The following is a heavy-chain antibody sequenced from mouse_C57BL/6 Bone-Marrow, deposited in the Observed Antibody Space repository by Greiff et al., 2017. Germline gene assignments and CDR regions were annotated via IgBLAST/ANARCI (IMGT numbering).Heavy chain of an antibody. CDR1: GYTFTSYW. J-gene: IGHJ2*01. CDR3: ARDGYDAFDY. CDR2: IDTSDSYT. D-gene: IGHD2-2*01. V-gene: IGHV1-69*01. Sequence: QVQLQQPGAELVMPGASVKLSCKASGYTFTSYWMHWVKQRPGQGLEWIGEIDTSDSYTNYNQKFKGKSTLPVDKSSSTAYMQLSSLTSEDSAVYYCARDGYDAFDYWGQGTTLTVSS.